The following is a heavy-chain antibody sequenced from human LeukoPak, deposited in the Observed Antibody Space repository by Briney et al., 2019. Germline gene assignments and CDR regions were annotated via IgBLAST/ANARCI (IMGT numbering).Heavy chain of an antibody. V-gene: IGHV3-23*01. CDR2: ISGSGRST. J-gene: IGHJ4*02. CDR1: ESTFITYA. D-gene: IGHD6-13*01. CDR3: VKACSSSWSSFDH. Sequence: PGGSLRLSCAASESTFITYAMNWVRQAPGKGLEWVATISGSGRSTYYADSVKGRFTISRDNSKHTLFLQMASLRAEDTAVYYSVKACSSSWSSFDHWGQGTLVTVSS.